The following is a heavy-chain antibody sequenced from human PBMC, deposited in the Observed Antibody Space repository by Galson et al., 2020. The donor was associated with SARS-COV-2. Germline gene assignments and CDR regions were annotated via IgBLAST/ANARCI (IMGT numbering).Heavy chain of an antibody. J-gene: IGHJ6*02. CDR3: ARRGVIPPPGNYYYGMDV. D-gene: IGHD3-10*01. V-gene: IGHV1-46*03. CDR2: INPSGGST. Sequence: ASVKVSCKASGYTFTSYYMHWVRQAPGQGLEWMGIINPSGGSTSYAQKFQGRVTMTRDTSTSTVYMELSSLRSEDTAVYYCARRGVIPPPGNYYYGMDVWGQGTTVTVSS. CDR1: GYTFTSYY.